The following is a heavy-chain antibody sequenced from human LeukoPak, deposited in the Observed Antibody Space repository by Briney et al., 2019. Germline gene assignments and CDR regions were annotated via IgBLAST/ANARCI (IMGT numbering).Heavy chain of an antibody. CDR1: GGSISSSSYY. CDR3: ARDERQDAFDI. Sequence: SETLSLTCTVSGGSISSSSYYWSWIRQPPGKRLEWIGEINHSGSTYYNPSLKSRVTISVDTSKNQFSLKLSSVTAADTAVYYCARDERQDAFDIWGQGTMVTVSS. CDR2: INHSGST. V-gene: IGHV4-39*07. J-gene: IGHJ3*02.